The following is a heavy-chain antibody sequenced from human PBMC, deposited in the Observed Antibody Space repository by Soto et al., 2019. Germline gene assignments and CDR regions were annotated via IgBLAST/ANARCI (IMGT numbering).Heavy chain of an antibody. J-gene: IGHJ5*02. CDR3: ARENPPDYGDHLNWFDP. CDR1: GGSISSGGYY. CDR2: IYYSGST. Sequence: SETLSLTCTVSGGSISSGGYYWSWIRQHPGKGLEWIGYIYYSGSTYYNPSLKSRVTISVDTSKNQFSLKLSSVTAADTAVYYCARENPPDYGDHLNWFDPWGQGTLVTVSS. D-gene: IGHD4-17*01. V-gene: IGHV4-31*03.